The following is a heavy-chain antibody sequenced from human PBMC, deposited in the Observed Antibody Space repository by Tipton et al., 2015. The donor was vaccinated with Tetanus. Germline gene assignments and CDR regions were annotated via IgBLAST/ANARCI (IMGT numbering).Heavy chain of an antibody. CDR3: ARDEGYSGYDAHY. Sequence: SLRLSCAASGFTVSSNYMNWVRQAPGKGLEWVSSISSSSSYIYYADSVKGRFTISRDNAKNSLYLQMNSLRAEDTAVYYCARDEGYSGYDAHYWGQGTLVTVSS. CDR2: ISSSSSYI. J-gene: IGHJ4*02. V-gene: IGHV3-21*01. D-gene: IGHD5-12*01. CDR1: GFTVSSNY.